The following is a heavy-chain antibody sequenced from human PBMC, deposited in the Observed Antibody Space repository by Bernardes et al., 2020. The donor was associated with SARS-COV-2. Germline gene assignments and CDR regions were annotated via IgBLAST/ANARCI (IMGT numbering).Heavy chain of an antibody. CDR3: ARRGTIFGVVPYYYGMDV. J-gene: IGHJ6*02. CDR1: GGSISSSSYY. Sequence: SETLSLTCTVSGGSISSSSYYWGWIRQPPGKGLEWIGSIYYSGSTYYNPSLKSRVTISVDTSKNQFSLKLSSVTAADTAVYYCARRGTIFGVVPYYYGMDVWGQGTTVTVSS. D-gene: IGHD3-3*01. V-gene: IGHV4-39*01. CDR2: IYYSGST.